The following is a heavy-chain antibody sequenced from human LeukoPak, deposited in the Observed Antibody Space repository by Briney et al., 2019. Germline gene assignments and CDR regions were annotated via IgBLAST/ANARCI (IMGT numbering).Heavy chain of an antibody. D-gene: IGHD3-22*01. CDR2: IYTSGST. Sequence: KPSETLSLTCTVSGGSMSHYYWSWIRQPAGKGLEWIGRIYTSGSTNYNPSLKSRVTISVDTSKNQFSLKLSSVTAADTAVYYCAREALGYYYDSSAEEVDYWGQGTLVTVSS. J-gene: IGHJ4*02. CDR1: GGSMSHYY. V-gene: IGHV4-4*07. CDR3: AREALGYYYDSSAEEVDY.